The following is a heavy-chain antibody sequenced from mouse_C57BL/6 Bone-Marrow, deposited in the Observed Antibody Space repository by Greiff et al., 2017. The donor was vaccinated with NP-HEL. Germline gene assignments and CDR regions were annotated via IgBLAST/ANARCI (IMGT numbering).Heavy chain of an antibody. CDR1: GYAFSSSW. V-gene: IGHV1-82*01. D-gene: IGHD6-1*01. Sequence: QVQLQQSGPELVKPGASVKISCKASGYAFSSSWMNWVKQRPGKGLEWIGRIYPGDGDTNYNGKFKSKTTLTADKSSSTAYMQLSSLASEDSAVYFCARGGLAQIYWGQGTLVTVSA. CDR3: ARGGLAQIY. J-gene: IGHJ3*01. CDR2: IYPGDGDT.